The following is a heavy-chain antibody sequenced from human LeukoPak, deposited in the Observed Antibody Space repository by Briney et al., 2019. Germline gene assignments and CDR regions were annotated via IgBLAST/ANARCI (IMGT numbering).Heavy chain of an antibody. CDR3: AKDRGSSSFSLDY. CDR1: GFTFNNYA. Sequence: GRSLRLSCAASGFTFNNYAMHWVRQAPGKGLEWLAVISDDGINKYYADSVKGRFTISRDNSKNTLYLQMNSLRAEDTAVHYCAKDRGSSSFSLDYWGQGTLVTVSS. J-gene: IGHJ4*02. CDR2: ISDDGINK. V-gene: IGHV3-30-3*01. D-gene: IGHD2-2*01.